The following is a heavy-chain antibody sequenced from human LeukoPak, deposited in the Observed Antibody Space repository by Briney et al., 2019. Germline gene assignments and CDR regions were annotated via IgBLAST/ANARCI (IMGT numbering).Heavy chain of an antibody. V-gene: IGHV4-38-2*02. Sequence: SETLSLTCSVSNSSISSDYYWCCLRQSPGELLELIGSIYHSGTTHYYPSLKNRVSMSIDTSRNQFSLQLNSVTAADTAVYYCARALYYYETSGYTFDSWRQGPLVTVSS. CDR2: IYHSGTT. CDR3: ARALYYYETSGYTFDS. D-gene: IGHD3-22*01. J-gene: IGHJ4*02. CDR1: NSSISSDYY.